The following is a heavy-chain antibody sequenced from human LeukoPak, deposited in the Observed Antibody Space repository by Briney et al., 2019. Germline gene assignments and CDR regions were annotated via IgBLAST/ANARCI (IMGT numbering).Heavy chain of an antibody. CDR1: GFTFGSYS. D-gene: IGHD4-23*01. V-gene: IGHV3-21*01. CDR2: IDSNSNFM. Sequence: GGSLRLSCAASGFTFGSYSMTWVRQAPGKGLEWVSLIDSNSNFMNYAYSVKGRFTISRDNAKKSLYLEMNSLRAEDTAVYYCVRHDYGGNFVYWGQGTLVTVSS. CDR3: VRHDYGGNFVY. J-gene: IGHJ4*02.